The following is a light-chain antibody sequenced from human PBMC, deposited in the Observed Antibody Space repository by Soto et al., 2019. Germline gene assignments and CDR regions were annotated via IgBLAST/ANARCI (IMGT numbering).Light chain of an antibody. CDR2: DAS. V-gene: IGKV1-5*01. Sequence: DIQITQSPPTLSTSLGDRVTITCRASQSISGWLAWYQQKPGKAPKLLIYDASSLESGVPSRFSGSGSGTEFTLTITSLQPDDFATYYCQQYNSYPWTFGQGTKVDI. CDR1: QSISGW. CDR3: QQYNSYPWT. J-gene: IGKJ1*01.